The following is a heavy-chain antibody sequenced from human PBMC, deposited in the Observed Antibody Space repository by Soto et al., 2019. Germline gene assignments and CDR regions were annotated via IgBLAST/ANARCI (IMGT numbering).Heavy chain of an antibody. D-gene: IGHD3-22*01. Sequence: SETLSLTCAVSGGSISSSNWWSWVRQPPGKGLEWIGEIYHSGSTNYNPALKSRVTISVDKSKNQFSLKLSSVPAADPAVYYCGGGGVNMLVYFDYWGQGTLVTVSS. CDR1: GGSISSSNW. CDR3: GGGGVNMLVYFDY. V-gene: IGHV4-4*02. J-gene: IGHJ4*02. CDR2: IYHSGST.